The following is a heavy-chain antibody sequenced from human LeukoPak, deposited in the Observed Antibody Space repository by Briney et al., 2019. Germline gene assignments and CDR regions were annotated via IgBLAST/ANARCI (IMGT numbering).Heavy chain of an antibody. V-gene: IGHV1-69*04. CDR2: IIPILGIA. J-gene: IGHJ4*02. CDR1: GGTFSSYA. Sequence: GASVKVSCKASGGTFSSYAISWVRQAPGQGLEWMGRIIPILGIANYAQKFQGRVTITADKSTSTAYMELSSLRSEDTSVYHCARGGMSLSNTEPFDDWGQGTLVTVSS. CDR3: ARGGMSLSNTEPFDD. D-gene: IGHD5-18*01.